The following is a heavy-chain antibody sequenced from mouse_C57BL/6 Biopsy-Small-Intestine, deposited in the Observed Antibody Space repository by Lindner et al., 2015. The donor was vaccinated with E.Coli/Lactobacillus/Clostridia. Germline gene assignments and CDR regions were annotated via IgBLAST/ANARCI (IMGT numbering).Heavy chain of an antibody. J-gene: IGHJ4*01. CDR2: ILPGSGSP. Sequence: VQLQESGAELMKPGASVKLSCKATGYSFTGYWIEWVRQRPGHGLEWIGEILPGSGSPNYNEKFKGKATFTADTSSNTACMQLSSLTTEDSAIYYCARWNYYGSSPYYAIDFWGQGTSVTVSS. CDR3: ARWNYYGSSPYYAIDF. D-gene: IGHD1-1*01. V-gene: IGHV1-9*01. CDR1: GYSFTGYW.